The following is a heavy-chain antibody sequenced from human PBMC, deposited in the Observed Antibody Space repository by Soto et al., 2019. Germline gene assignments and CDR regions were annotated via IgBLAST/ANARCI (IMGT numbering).Heavy chain of an antibody. Sequence: PSETLSLTCTFSVVSTSSGGFYCSWIRQHPGKGLEWIGYIYYSGISYYNLSLKSRVSISLDTSRNQFSMTLNSVAAADTAVYYCARNGYHYGMEVWGQGATVSVSS. D-gene: IGHD1-1*01. J-gene: IGHJ6*01. V-gene: IGHV4-31*03. CDR3: ARNGYHYGMEV. CDR1: VVSTSSGGFY. CDR2: IYYSGIS.